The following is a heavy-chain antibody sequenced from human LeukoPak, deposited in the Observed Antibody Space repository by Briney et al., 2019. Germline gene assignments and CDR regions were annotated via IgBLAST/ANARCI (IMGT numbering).Heavy chain of an antibody. CDR2: IYYSGST. CDR1: GGSISSSSYY. V-gene: IGHV4-39*07. J-gene: IGHJ6*02. CDR3: ARDPYDSSGYQDHYYGMDV. D-gene: IGHD3-22*01. Sequence: SETLSLTCTVSGGSISSSSYYWGWIRQPPGKGLEWIGSIYYSGSTYYNPSLKSRVTISVDTSKNQFSLKLSSVTAADTAVYYCARDPYDSSGYQDHYYGMDVWGQGTTVTVSS.